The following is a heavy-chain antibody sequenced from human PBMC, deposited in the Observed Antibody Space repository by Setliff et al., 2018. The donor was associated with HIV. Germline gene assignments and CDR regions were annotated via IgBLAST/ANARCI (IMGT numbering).Heavy chain of an antibody. V-gene: IGHV3-15*01. CDR3: TTRLSGSYIPNWFDP. Sequence: PGGSLRLSCAGSGSGGSGFTFSDYYMSWVRQAPGKGLEWVGRIKSKTDGGTTDYAAPVKGRFTISRDDSKNTVYLQMNSLKTEDTAVYYCTTRLSGSYIPNWFDPWGQGTLVTVSS. CDR1: GFTFSDYY. J-gene: IGHJ5*02. CDR2: IKSKTDGGTT. D-gene: IGHD1-26*01.